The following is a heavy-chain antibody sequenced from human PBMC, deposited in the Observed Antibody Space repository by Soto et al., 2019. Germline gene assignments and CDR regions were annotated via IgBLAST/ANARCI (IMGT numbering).Heavy chain of an antibody. CDR3: ARDRESSGWYRGEPTGWFDP. CDR1: GFTFSSYW. D-gene: IGHD6-19*01. Sequence: EVQLVESGGGLVQPGGSLRLSCAASGFTFSSYWMHWVRQAPGKGLVWVSRINSDGSSTSYADSVKGRFTISRDNAKNTLYLQMNSLRAEDTAVYYCARDRESSGWYRGEPTGWFDPWGQGTLVTVSS. CDR2: INSDGSST. J-gene: IGHJ5*02. V-gene: IGHV3-74*01.